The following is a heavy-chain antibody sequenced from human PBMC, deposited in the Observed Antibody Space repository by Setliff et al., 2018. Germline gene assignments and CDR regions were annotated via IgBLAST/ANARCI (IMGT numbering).Heavy chain of an antibody. J-gene: IGHJ6*03. CDR1: GYSFSTYA. CDR2: INTNTGNP. CDR3: ARASRFATIVWKGDYYMDV. Sequence: VSVKVSCKASGYSFSTYAMSWIRQAPGQGLECMGWINTNTGNPSYAQGFTGRFVFSLDTSVSTAYLQISSLKPEDTAMYYCARASRFATIVWKGDYYMDVWGKGTTVTVSS. D-gene: IGHD3-16*02. V-gene: IGHV7-4-1*02.